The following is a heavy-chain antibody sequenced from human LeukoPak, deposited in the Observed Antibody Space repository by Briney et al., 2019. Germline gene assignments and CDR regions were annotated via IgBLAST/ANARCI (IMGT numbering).Heavy chain of an antibody. Sequence: SETLSLTCTVSGGSISGHYWSWIRQPPGKRLEWIGYLHYTGSTNYNPSLNSRITMSVDTPNNQFSLILTSVTAADTAVYYCARLHALGAEEFDPWGQGALVTVSS. CDR3: ARLHALGAEEFDP. CDR1: GGSISGHY. CDR2: LHYTGST. J-gene: IGHJ5*02. V-gene: IGHV4-59*11. D-gene: IGHD3-16*01.